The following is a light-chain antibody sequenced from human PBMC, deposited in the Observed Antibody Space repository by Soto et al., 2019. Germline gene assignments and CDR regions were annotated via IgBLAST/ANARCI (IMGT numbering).Light chain of an antibody. CDR1: QSINYY. CDR2: AAS. J-gene: IGKJ1*01. Sequence: DIPMTQFPSSLSASLGDRVIITCRASQSINYYLNWYQQKPGKAPKLLIYAASSLHSGVPSRFSGSESGTDFTLTISSLQPEDFATYYCQQRGTFGQGTKVEFK. CDR3: QQRGT. V-gene: IGKV1-39*01.